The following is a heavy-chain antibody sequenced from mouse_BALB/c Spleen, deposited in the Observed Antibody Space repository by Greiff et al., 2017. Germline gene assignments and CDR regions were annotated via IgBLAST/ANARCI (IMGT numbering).Heavy chain of an antibody. D-gene: IGHD4-1*01. CDR1: GYTFTSYW. CDR3: ARTGPFAY. V-gene: IGHV1-69*02. CDR2: IDPSDSYT. Sequence: VQLQQPGAELVKPGASVKLSCKASGYTFTSYWMHWVKQRPGQGLEWIGEIDPSDSYTNYNQKFKGKATLTVDKSSSTAYMQLSSLTSEDSAVYYCARTGPFAYWGQGTLVTVSA. J-gene: IGHJ3*01.